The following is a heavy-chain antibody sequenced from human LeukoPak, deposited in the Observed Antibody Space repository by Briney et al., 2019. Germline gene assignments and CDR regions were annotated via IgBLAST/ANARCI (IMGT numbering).Heavy chain of an antibody. CDR3: ARRGGSLNFFDY. CDR1: GYRFSNYW. Sequence: GESLRISCKTSGYRFSNYWIDWVRQMPGKGLEWMGIIYPDDSDTRYSPSFQGRVTISVDKSVTTAYLQWSSLETSDTAMYYCARRGGSLNFFDYWGQGILVTVSS. D-gene: IGHD5-24*01. J-gene: IGHJ4*02. V-gene: IGHV5-51*01. CDR2: IYPDDSDT.